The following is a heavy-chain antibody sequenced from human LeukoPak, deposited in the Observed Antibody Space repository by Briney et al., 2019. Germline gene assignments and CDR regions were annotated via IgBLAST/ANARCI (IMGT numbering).Heavy chain of an antibody. CDR1: GFTFSTYG. V-gene: IGHV3-30*02. J-gene: IGHJ6*02. D-gene: IGHD6-13*01. CDR2: IRYDGKNI. Sequence: PGGSLRLSCAASGFTFSTYGMHWVRQAPGTGLEWVAFIRYDGKNIYYADSVKGRFTISRDNSKNTLYLQMNSLRAEDTAVYYCARDSSSWQGYYYYGMDVWGQGTTVTVSS. CDR3: ARDSSSWQGYYYYGMDV.